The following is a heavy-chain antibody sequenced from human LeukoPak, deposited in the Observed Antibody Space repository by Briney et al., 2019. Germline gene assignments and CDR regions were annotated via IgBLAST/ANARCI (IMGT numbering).Heavy chain of an antibody. CDR2: INPNSGGT. Sequence: ASVKVSCKASGYTFTGYYMHWVRQAPGQGLEWMGWINPNSGGTNYAQKFQGRVTMTRDTSISTACMELSRLRSDDTAVYYCARGYGLTGWFDPWGQGTLVTVSS. CDR3: ARGYGLTGWFDP. D-gene: IGHD2-8*02. V-gene: IGHV1-2*02. CDR1: GYTFTGYY. J-gene: IGHJ5*02.